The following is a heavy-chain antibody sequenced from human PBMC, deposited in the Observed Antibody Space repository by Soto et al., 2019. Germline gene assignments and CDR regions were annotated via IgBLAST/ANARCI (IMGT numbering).Heavy chain of an antibody. J-gene: IGHJ4*02. V-gene: IGHV1-69*01. CDR3: ARDDISGYYSFDY. D-gene: IGHD3-22*01. CDR1: GGTFSSYA. CDR2: ILPIFGTA. Sequence: QVQLVQSGAEVKKPGSSVKVSCQASGGTFSSYAISWVRQAPVQGLECMVGILPIFGTANSAQKFQGRVTITADESTSTAYMELSSLRSEDTAVYYCARDDISGYYSFDYWGQGTLVTVSS.